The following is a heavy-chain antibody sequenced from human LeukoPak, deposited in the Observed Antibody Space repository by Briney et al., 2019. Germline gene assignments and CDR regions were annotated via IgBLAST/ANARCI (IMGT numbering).Heavy chain of an antibody. J-gene: IGHJ4*02. CDR2: ISAYNGNT. CDR1: GGTFSSYA. V-gene: IGHV1-18*01. D-gene: IGHD3-22*01. CDR3: ARDDPYYYDSSGYSPGSRGDY. Sequence: ASVKVSCKASGGTFSSYAISWVRQAPGQGLEWMGWISAYNGNTNYAQKVQGRGTMTTDRATSTAYMELRTRRSDDTAVYYCARDDPYYYDSSGYSPGSRGDYWGQGTPVTVSP.